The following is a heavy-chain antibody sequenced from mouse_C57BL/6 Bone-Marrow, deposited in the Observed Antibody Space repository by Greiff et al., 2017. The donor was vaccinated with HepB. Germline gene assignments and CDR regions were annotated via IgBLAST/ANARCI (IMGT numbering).Heavy chain of an antibody. CDR2: ISNLAYSI. CDR3: ARQTYEYFDV. Sequence: EVQGVESGGGLVQPGGSLKLSCAASGFTFSDYGMAWVRQAPRKGPEWVAFISNLAYSIYYADTVTGRFTISRENAKNTLYLEMSSLRSEDTAMYYCARQTYEYFDVWGTGTTVTVSS. V-gene: IGHV5-15*01. CDR1: GFTFSDYG. D-gene: IGHD2-3*01. J-gene: IGHJ1*03.